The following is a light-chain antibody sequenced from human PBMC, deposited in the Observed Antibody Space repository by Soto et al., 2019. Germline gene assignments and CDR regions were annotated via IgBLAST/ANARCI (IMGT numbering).Light chain of an antibody. CDR2: GAS. CDR3: QQYSSSPRT. CDR1: QSISTY. V-gene: IGKV3-20*01. Sequence: EIVLTQSPGILSLSLGERATLSCRASQSISTYLAWYQQKPGQAPRLLIYGASNRATGIPDRFSGSGSGTDFTLTISRLESEHSAVYYCQQYSSSPRTFGQGTKVEIK. J-gene: IGKJ1*01.